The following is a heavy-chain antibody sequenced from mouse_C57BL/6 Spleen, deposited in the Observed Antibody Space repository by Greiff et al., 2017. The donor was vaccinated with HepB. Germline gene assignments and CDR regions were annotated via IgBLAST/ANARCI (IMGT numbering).Heavy chain of an antibody. D-gene: IGHD1-1*01. CDR2: ISSGGSYT. J-gene: IGHJ2*01. Sequence: EVKLVESGGDLVKPGGSLKLSCAASGFTFSSYGMSWVRQTPDKRLEWVATISSGGSYTYYPDSVKGRFTISRDNAKNTLYLQMSSLKSEDTAMYYCARQTTVVARGYYFDYWGQGTTLTVSS. CDR1: GFTFSSYG. V-gene: IGHV5-6*01. CDR3: ARQTTVVARGYYFDY.